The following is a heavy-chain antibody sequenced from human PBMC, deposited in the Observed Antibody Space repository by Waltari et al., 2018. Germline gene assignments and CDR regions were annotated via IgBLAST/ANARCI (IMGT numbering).Heavy chain of an antibody. J-gene: IGHJ4*02. CDR2: IKKDGSEK. V-gene: IGHV3-7*01. Sequence: EVQLVESGGGLVQPGGSLRLSCAASGFTFSRYWMTWVRQAPGKGLEWVANIKKDGSEKYYVDSVKGRFTISRDNAKNSLYLQMNNLRAEDTAVYYCARGYYYDSSGYYLDYWGQGTLVTVSS. CDR1: GFTFSRYW. CDR3: ARGYYYDSSGYYLDY. D-gene: IGHD3-22*01.